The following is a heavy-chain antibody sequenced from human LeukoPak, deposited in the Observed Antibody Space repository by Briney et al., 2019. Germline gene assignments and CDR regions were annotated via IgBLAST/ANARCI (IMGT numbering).Heavy chain of an antibody. D-gene: IGHD5-12*01. CDR2: IIPILGIA. CDR3: ARVGIVATIDY. Sequence: PSASVKVSCKASGGTFSSYAISWVRQAPGQGLEWMGRIIPILGIANYAQKFQGRVTITADKSTSTAYMELSSLRSEDTAVYYCARVGIVATIDYWGQGTLVTVSS. CDR1: GGTFSSYA. V-gene: IGHV1-69*04. J-gene: IGHJ4*02.